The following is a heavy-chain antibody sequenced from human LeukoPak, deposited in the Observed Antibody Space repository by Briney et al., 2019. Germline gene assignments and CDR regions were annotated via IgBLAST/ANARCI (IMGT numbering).Heavy chain of an antibody. CDR2: IIGNGDST. J-gene: IGHJ4*02. Sequence: GGSLRLSCVASGFTFSSYVMTWVRQAPGKGLEWVSSIIGNGDSTYYADSVKGRFTTSRDNSKNTLYLQMNSLRAEDTAIYYCAKGSKGTYDYWGQGILVTVSS. CDR1: GFTFSSYV. CDR3: AKGSKGTYDY. V-gene: IGHV3-23*01.